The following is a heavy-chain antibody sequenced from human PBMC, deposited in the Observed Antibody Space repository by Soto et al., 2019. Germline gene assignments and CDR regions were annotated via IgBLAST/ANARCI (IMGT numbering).Heavy chain of an antibody. CDR3: ARDRYYYDSSGQQVDAFDI. J-gene: IGHJ3*02. CDR1: GGSISSGGYY. V-gene: IGHV4-31*03. Sequence: SETLSLTCTVSGGSISSGGYYWSWIRQHPGKGLEWIGYIYYSGSTYYNPSLKSRVTISVDTSKNQLSLKLSSVTAADTAVYYCARDRYYYDSSGQQVDAFDIWGQGTMVTVSS. CDR2: IYYSGST. D-gene: IGHD3-22*01.